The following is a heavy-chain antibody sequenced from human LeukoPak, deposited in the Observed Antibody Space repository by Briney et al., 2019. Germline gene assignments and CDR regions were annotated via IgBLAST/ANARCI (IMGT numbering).Heavy chain of an antibody. V-gene: IGHV4-4*02. CDR2: IYHSGNA. D-gene: IGHD3-10*01. CDR3: ARERGGAFGD. CDR1: GTSLVGINW. Sequence: PSETLSLTCTVSGTSLVGINWWRWVRQSPGKQLEWIGEIYHSGNANYNPSLKSRITISVDKSKNQFSLNLRSVTAADTAVYYCARERGGAFGDWGQGTLVTVSS. J-gene: IGHJ4*02.